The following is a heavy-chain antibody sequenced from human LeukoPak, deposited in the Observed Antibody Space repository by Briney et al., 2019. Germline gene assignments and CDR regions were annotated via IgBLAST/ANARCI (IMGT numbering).Heavy chain of an antibody. J-gene: IGHJ2*01. Sequence: GGSLRLPCAASGFTFSSYAMSWVRQAPGKGLEWVSTISGSGGSTGYADSVKGRFTLSRDNSKNTLFLQVNSLRADDTAVYYCAKFHSPGRVTHFYWYFDLWGRGTLVTVSS. CDR1: GFTFSSYA. V-gene: IGHV3-23*01. D-gene: IGHD2-21*02. CDR3: AKFHSPGRVTHFYWYFDL. CDR2: ISGSGGST.